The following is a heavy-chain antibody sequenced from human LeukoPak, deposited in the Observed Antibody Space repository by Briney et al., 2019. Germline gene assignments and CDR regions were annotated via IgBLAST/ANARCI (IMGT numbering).Heavy chain of an antibody. CDR1: GGTFSGYA. CDR3: ARGSTTRASYYYYSMDV. D-gene: IGHD1-26*01. Sequence: SVKVSCKASGGTFSGYAISWVRQAPGQGLEWMGGIIPIFGTANYAQKFQGRVTITTDESTSTAYMELSSLRSEDTAVYYCARGSTTRASYYYYSMDVWGKGTTVTVSS. CDR2: IIPIFGTA. J-gene: IGHJ6*03. V-gene: IGHV1-69*05.